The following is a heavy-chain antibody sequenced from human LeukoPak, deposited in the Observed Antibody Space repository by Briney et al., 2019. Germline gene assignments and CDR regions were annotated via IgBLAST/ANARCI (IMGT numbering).Heavy chain of an antibody. CDR2: ISSSGSTI. CDR1: GFTFSSYE. V-gene: IGHV3-48*03. J-gene: IGHJ4*02. D-gene: IGHD5-12*01. Sequence: QPGGSLRLSCAASGFTFSSYEMNWVRQAPGKGLEWVSHISSSGSTIYYADSVKGRFTISRDNAKNSLYLQMNSLRAEDTALYYCARDGSGYDYPHYDYWGQGTLVTVSS. CDR3: ARDGSGYDYPHYDY.